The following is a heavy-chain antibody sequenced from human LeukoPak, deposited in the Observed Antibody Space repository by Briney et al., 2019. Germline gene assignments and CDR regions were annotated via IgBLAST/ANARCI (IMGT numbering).Heavy chain of an antibody. CDR2: IYYSGST. Sequence: SQTLSLTCTVSGGSISSVGYYWSWIRQHPGKGLEWIGYIYYSGSTYYNPSLKSRVTISVDTSRNQFSLKLSSVTAADTAVYYCASGSTRYWYFDLWGRGTLVTVSS. CDR3: ASGSTRYWYFDL. D-gene: IGHD2-2*01. CDR1: GGSISSVGYY. J-gene: IGHJ2*01. V-gene: IGHV4-31*03.